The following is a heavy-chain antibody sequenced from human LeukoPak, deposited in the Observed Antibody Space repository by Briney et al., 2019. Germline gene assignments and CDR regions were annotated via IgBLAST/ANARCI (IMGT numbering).Heavy chain of an antibody. CDR1: GGSISSGGYS. CDR3: ASSLEQQLVH. D-gene: IGHD6-13*01. Sequence: KPSETLSLTCAVSGGSISSGGYSWSWIRQPPGKGLEWIGYIYHSGSTYYNPSLKSRVTISVDRSKNQFSLKLSSVTAADTAVYYCASSLEQQLVHWGQGTLVTVSS. J-gene: IGHJ4*02. CDR2: IYHSGST. V-gene: IGHV4-30-2*01.